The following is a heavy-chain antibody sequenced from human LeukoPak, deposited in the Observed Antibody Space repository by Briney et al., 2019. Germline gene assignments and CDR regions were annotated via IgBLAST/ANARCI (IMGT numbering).Heavy chain of an antibody. V-gene: IGHV1-2*02. CDR2: INPNSGGT. D-gene: IGHD3-10*01. Sequence: ASVKVSRKASGYTFTGYYMHWVRQAPGQGLEWMGWINPNSGGTNYAQKFQGRVTMTRDTSISTAYMELSRLRSDDTAVYYCARALPGKPSYYYYGMDVWGQGTTVTVSS. J-gene: IGHJ6*02. CDR3: ARALPGKPSYYYYGMDV. CDR1: GYTFTGYY.